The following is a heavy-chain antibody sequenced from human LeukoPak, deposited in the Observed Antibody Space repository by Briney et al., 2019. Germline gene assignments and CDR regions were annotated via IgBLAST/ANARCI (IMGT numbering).Heavy chain of an antibody. D-gene: IGHD2-15*01. CDR1: GYTFTSYA. Sequence: ASVKVSCKASGYTFTSYAMHWVRQAPGQRLEWMGWINAGNGNTKYSQKFQGRVTITRDTSASTAYMELSSLRSEDTAVYYCARRRYCSGGSCYAHFDYWGQGTLVTVSS. CDR2: INAGNGNT. CDR3: ARRRYCSGGSCYAHFDY. J-gene: IGHJ4*02. V-gene: IGHV1-3*01.